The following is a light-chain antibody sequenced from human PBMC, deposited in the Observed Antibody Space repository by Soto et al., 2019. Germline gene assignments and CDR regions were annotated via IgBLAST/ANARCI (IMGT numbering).Light chain of an antibody. V-gene: IGKV3-15*01. Sequence: EIVMTQSPATLSVSPGERATLSCRASQSVSSNLAWYQQKPGQSPRLLIYAASSRATDIPARFSASGSGTEFTLTVSSLQSEDFAVYYWQQYNNWPPWTFGRGTKVEGK. CDR2: AAS. J-gene: IGKJ1*01. CDR3: QQYNNWPPWT. CDR1: QSVSSN.